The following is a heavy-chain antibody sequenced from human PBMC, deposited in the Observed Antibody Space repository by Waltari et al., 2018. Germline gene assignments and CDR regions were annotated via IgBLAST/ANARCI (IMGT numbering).Heavy chain of an antibody. CDR1: GFTFSSYS. J-gene: IGHJ4*02. V-gene: IGHV3-21*01. D-gene: IGHD5-18*01. CDR3: AREQSGYSYGYS. CDR2: ISSSSSYI. Sequence: EVQLVESGGGLVKPGGSLRLSCAASGFTFSSYSMNWVRQAPGKGLEWVSSISSSSSYIYYADSVKGRFTISRDNAKNSLYLQMNSLRAEDTAVYYCAREQSGYSYGYSWGQGTLVTVSS.